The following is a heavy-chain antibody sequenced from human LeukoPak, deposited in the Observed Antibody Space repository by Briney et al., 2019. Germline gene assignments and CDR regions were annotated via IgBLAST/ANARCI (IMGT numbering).Heavy chain of an antibody. CDR1: GFSFGDYS. J-gene: IGHJ4*02. V-gene: IGHV3-21*01. CDR2: IDSSGAYI. D-gene: IGHD5-24*01. Sequence: GGSLRLSCGVSGFSFGDYSMNWVRQTPEKGLEWLSSIDSSGAYIYYADSVKGRVTISRDNAKNSLFLQMGRLRAEDTAVYYCVGDQADTQFDSGEMIPLAHWGQGTLVIVSS. CDR3: VGDQADTQFDSGEMIPLAH.